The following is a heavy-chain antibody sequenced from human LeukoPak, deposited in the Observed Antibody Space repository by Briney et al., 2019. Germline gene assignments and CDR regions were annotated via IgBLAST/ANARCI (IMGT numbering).Heavy chain of an antibody. D-gene: IGHD3-16*01. J-gene: IGHJ6*03. CDR2: IYYSGST. V-gene: IGHV4-39*07. Sequence: SETLSLTCTVSGGSISSSSYYWGWIRQPPGKGLEWIGSIYYSGSTYYNPSLKSRVTISVDTSKNQFSLKLSSVTAADTAVYYCGRSPDLGYYYYMDVWGKGTTVTVSS. CDR3: GRSPDLGYYYYMDV. CDR1: GGSISSSSYY.